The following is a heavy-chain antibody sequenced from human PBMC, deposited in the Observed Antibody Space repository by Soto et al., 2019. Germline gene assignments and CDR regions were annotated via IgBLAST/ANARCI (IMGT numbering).Heavy chain of an antibody. J-gene: IGHJ4*02. CDR2: ISYDGSNK. V-gene: IGHV3-30*18. Sequence: GGSLSLSCAASGFTFSSYGMHWVRQAPGKGLEWVAVISYDGSNKYYADSVKGRFTISRDNSKNTLYLQMNSLRAEDTAVYYCAKEAISVVVVAAAFDYWGQGTLVTVSS. CDR1: GFTFSSYG. CDR3: AKEAISVVVVAAAFDY. D-gene: IGHD2-15*01.